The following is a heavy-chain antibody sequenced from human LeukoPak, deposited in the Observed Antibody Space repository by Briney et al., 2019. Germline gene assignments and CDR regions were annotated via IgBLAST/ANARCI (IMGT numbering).Heavy chain of an antibody. CDR2: ISSSGSTI. J-gene: IGHJ4*02. CDR1: GFTFSSYE. V-gene: IGHV3-48*03. CDR3: AKEFCSGGSCNLDY. Sequence: GGSLRLSCAASGFTFSSYEMNWVRQAPGKGLEWVSYISSSGSTIYYADPVKGRFTISRDNAKNSLYLQMNSLRAEDTAVYYCAKEFCSGGSCNLDYWGQGTLVTVSS. D-gene: IGHD2-15*01.